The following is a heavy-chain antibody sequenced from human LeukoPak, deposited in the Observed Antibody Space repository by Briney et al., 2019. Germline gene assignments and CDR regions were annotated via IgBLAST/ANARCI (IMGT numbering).Heavy chain of an antibody. D-gene: IGHD3-22*01. J-gene: IGHJ4*02. CDR1: GGSFSGYY. CDR2: INHSGST. V-gene: IGHV4-34*01. Sequence: PSETLSLTCAVYGGSFSGYYWSWIRQPPGKGLEWIGEINHSGSTNYNPSLKSRVTISVGTSKNQFSLKLSSVTAADTAVYYCARVNSSGYYSYYFDYWGQGTLVTVSS. CDR3: ARVNSSGYYSYYFDY.